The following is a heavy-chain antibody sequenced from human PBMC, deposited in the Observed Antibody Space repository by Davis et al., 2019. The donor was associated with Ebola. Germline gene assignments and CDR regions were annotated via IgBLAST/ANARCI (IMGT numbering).Heavy chain of an antibody. CDR3: AARNNWFDP. Sequence: GESLKISCAASGFTFSSCWMHWVRQAPGKGLVWVSRINSDGSSTSYADSVKGRFTISRDNAKNTLYLQMNSLRAKDTAVYYCAARNNWFDPWGQGTLVTVSS. J-gene: IGHJ5*02. D-gene: IGHD6-6*01. V-gene: IGHV3-74*01. CDR2: INSDGSST. CDR1: GFTFSSCW.